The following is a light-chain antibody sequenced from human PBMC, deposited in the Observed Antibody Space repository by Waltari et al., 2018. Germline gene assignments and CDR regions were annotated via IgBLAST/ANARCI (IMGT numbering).Light chain of an antibody. CDR2: EDN. CDR3: QSYDSSNLWV. CDR1: SGSIASNY. J-gene: IGLJ3*02. V-gene: IGLV6-57*03. Sequence: LTQPRSVSGSPGQSITISCTRSSGSIASNYVQWYRQRPGSAPTTVIYEDNQRPAGVPDRFSGSIDSSSNSASLTISGLKTEDEADYYCQSYDSSNLWVFGGATKLTVL.